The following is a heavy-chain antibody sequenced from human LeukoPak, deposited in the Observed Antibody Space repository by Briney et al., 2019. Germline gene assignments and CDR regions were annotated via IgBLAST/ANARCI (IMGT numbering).Heavy chain of an antibody. V-gene: IGHV1-2*02. CDR3: AAASPHYDFYYYYYYMDV. CDR2: INPNSGGT. J-gene: IGHJ6*03. D-gene: IGHD3-3*01. Sequence: ASVKVSCKASGYTFTGYYMHWARQAPGQGLEWMGWINPNSGGTNYAQKFQGRVTMTRDTSISTAYMELSRLRSDDTAVYYCAAASPHYDFYYYYYYMDVWGKGTTVTVSS. CDR1: GYTFTGYY.